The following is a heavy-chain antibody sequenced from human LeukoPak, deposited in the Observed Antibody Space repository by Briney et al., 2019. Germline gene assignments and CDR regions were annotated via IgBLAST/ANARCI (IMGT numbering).Heavy chain of an antibody. V-gene: IGHV3-66*01. Sequence: GGSLRLSCAASGFTVSSNYMSWVRQAPGRGLEWVSVIYSGGSTYYADSVKGRFTISRDNSKNTLYLQMNSLRAEDTAVYYCARDSSGYYDGAPGDYWGQGTLVTVSS. CDR1: GFTVSSNY. CDR3: ARDSSGYYDGAPGDY. D-gene: IGHD3-22*01. J-gene: IGHJ4*02. CDR2: IYSGGST.